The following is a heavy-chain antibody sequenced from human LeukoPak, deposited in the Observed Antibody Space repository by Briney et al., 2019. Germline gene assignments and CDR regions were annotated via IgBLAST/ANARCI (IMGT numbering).Heavy chain of an antibody. CDR1: GGSISGDIYS. J-gene: IGHJ4*02. Sequence: PSGTLSLTCTVSGGSISGDIYSWSWIRQPAGKGLEWIGRIYSSGSTNYNPSLKSRVTMSVDTSKNQFSLKLSSVTAADTAVYYCARDEGTVSSDWGQGTLVTVSS. D-gene: IGHD4-11*01. CDR2: IYSSGST. V-gene: IGHV4-61*02. CDR3: ARDEGTVSSD.